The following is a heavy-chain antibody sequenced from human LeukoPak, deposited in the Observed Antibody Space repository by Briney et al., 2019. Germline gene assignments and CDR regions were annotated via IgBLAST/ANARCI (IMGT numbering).Heavy chain of an antibody. CDR3: ARERTGSSDSSGHYDY. Sequence: GASVKVSCKASGYTFTSYYMHWVRQAPGQGLEWMGIINPSGGSTSYAQKFQGRVTMTRDTSTSTVYMELSSLRSEDTAVYYCARERTGSSDSSGHYDYWGQGTLVTVSS. CDR2: INPSGGST. V-gene: IGHV1-46*01. D-gene: IGHD3-22*01. CDR1: GYTFTSYY. J-gene: IGHJ4*02.